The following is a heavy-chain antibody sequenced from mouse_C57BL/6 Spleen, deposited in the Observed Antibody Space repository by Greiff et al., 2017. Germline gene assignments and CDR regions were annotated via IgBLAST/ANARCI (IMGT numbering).Heavy chain of an antibody. D-gene: IGHD1-1*01. V-gene: IGHV1-50*01. CDR2: IDPSDSYT. Sequence: QVQLQQPGAELVKPGASVKLSCKASGYTFTSYWMQWVKQRPGQGLEWIGEIDPSDSYTNYNQKFKGKATLTVDTSSSTAYMQLSSLTSEDSAFYYCARYYYGSRGYFDYWGQGTTLTVSS. CDR3: ARYYYGSRGYFDY. CDR1: GYTFTSYW. J-gene: IGHJ2*01.